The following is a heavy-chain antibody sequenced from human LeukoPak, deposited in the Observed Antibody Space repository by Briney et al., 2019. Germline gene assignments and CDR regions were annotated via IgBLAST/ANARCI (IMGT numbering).Heavy chain of an antibody. Sequence: ASVKVSCKSSGYTFTSYGISWVRQAPGQGLEGMGWISAYNGNTNYAQKLRGRVTMTTDTSTSTAYMELSGLRYGDTAVYYCATVSFWSGYRGDYWGQGTLVTVPS. CDR3: ATVSFWSGYRGDY. CDR1: GYTFTSYG. CDR2: ISAYNGNT. J-gene: IGHJ4*02. D-gene: IGHD3-3*01. V-gene: IGHV1-18*01.